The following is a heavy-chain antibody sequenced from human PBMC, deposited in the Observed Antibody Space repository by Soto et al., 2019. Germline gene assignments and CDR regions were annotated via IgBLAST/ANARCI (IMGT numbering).Heavy chain of an antibody. CDR2: IYYSGST. CDR3: ERYGDSSGYSDEYYFDY. D-gene: IGHD3-22*01. J-gene: IGHJ4*02. Sequence: QLQLQESGPGLVKPSETLSLTCTFSGGSISSSSYYWGWIRQPPGKGTEWNGSIYYSGSTYYNPSLKSRVTISVDTSKNQFSLKLSSVTAADTAVYYCERYGDSSGYSDEYYFDYWGQGTLVTVSS. V-gene: IGHV4-39*01. CDR1: GGSISSSSYY.